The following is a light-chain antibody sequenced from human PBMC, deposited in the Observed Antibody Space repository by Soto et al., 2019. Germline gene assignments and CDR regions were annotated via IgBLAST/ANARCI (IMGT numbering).Light chain of an antibody. CDR2: AAS. CDR3: QQGYSNPWT. V-gene: IGKV1-39*01. CDR1: QSVNTY. J-gene: IGKJ1*01. Sequence: DIQMTQSPSSLSASVLDRGGSSFLASQSVNTYLHWYQQKAGQAPKLLIYAASNLQSGVPSRFSGRGSGTDFTLTVESLQPQDFATYYCQQGYSNPWTFGQGTKVDIK.